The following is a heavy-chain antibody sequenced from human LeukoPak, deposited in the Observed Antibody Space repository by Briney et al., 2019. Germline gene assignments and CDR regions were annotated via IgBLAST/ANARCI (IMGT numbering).Heavy chain of an antibody. V-gene: IGHV4-39*01. CDR3: ARGPTYYYDSSGYYHFDY. CDR1: GGSISSSSYY. CDR2: IYYSGST. J-gene: IGHJ4*02. D-gene: IGHD3-22*01. Sequence: SETLSLTCTVSGGSISSSSYYWGWIRQPPGKGLEWIGSIYYSGSTYYNPSLKSRVTISVDTSKNQFSLKLSSVTAADTAVYYCARGPTYYYDSSGYYHFDYWGQGTLVTVSS.